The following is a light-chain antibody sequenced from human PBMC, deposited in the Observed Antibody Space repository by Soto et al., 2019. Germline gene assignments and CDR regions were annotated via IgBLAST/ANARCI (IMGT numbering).Light chain of an antibody. J-gene: IGLJ3*02. CDR1: SSDVGGYKY. V-gene: IGLV2-14*01. CDR3: NSYTSSNTWV. CDR2: EVS. Sequence: QSALTQPASVSGSPGQSITLSCTGTSSDVGGYKYVSWYQQHSGNAPKVLIYEVSNRPLGVSNRFSGSKSDNTASLTISGLQAEDEADYYCNSYTSSNTWVFGGGTQLTVL.